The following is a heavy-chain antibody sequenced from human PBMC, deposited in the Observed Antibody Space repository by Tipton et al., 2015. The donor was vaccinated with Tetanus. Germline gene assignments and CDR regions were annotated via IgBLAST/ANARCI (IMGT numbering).Heavy chain of an antibody. CDR2: IKEDGSEM. Sequence: SLRLSCAVSGFTFSTYWMSWVRQAPGKGLEWVANIKEDGSEMYYADSVKGRFTISRDNARNSLSVHMNSPTAEDTAVYYCARLRVYCSTACYSREDYWGQGTLVTVSS. CDR1: GFTFSTYW. V-gene: IGHV3-7*01. D-gene: IGHD2/OR15-2a*01. CDR3: ARLRVYCSTACYSREDY. J-gene: IGHJ4*02.